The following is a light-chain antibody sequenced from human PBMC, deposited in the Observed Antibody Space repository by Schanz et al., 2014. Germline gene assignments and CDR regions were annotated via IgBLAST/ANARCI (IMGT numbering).Light chain of an antibody. Sequence: EIVLTQSPATLSLSPGERATLSCRASQSVSSYLAWYQQKPGQAPRLLIYGASTRATGIPARFSGSGSGTEFTLTITSLQPEDFATYYCQQANSFPWTFGQGTKVEIK. CDR2: GAS. CDR1: QSVSSY. V-gene: IGKV3-11*01. CDR3: QQANSFPWT. J-gene: IGKJ1*01.